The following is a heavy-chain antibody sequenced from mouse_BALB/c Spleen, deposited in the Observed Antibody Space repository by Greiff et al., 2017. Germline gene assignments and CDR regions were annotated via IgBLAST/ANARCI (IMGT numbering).Heavy chain of an antibody. CDR3: TRSLYYDYDEGFAY. J-gene: IGHJ3*01. CDR2: IRLKSNNYAT. Sequence: EVQLVESGGGLVQPGGSMKLSCVASGFTFSNYWMNWVRQSPEKGLEWVAEIRLKSNNYATHYAESVKGRFTISRDDSKSSVYLQMNNLRAEDTGIYYCTRSLYYDYDEGFAYWGQGTLVTVSA. V-gene: IGHV6-6*02. D-gene: IGHD2-4*01. CDR1: GFTFSNYW.